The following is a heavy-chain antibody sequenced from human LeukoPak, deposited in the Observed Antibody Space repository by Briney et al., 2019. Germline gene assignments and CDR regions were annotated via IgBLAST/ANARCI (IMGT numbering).Heavy chain of an antibody. CDR1: GFTFSNSC. J-gene: IGHJ4*02. CDR3: TIDRSGSYFYYFDY. V-gene: IGHV3-15*01. D-gene: IGHD1-26*01. Sequence: PGGSLTLSWAASGFTFSNSCMSWVRQPPGKGLEWVGRIKSKADGGKKDYAAPGEARFAISRDDSKNTLYLQMNSLKTEDTAVYYCTIDRSGSYFYYFDYWGQGTLVTVSS. CDR2: IKSKADGGKK.